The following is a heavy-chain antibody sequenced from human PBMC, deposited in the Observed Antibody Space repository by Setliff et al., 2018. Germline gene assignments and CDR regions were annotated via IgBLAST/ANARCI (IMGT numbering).Heavy chain of an antibody. D-gene: IGHD3-10*01. CDR2: ISPGRSI. V-gene: IGHV4-4*08. CDR3: ARDRRDYIGAGSSEIDYYYYYYMDV. Sequence: SETLSLTCSVSGGSISNSYWSWIRQPPGKGLEWIGSISPGRSINYNPSLRSRVTISGDTSKNQISLNLSSGTAADTAVYYCARDRRDYIGAGSSEIDYYYYYYMDVWGKGTTVTVSS. CDR1: GGSISNSY. J-gene: IGHJ6*03.